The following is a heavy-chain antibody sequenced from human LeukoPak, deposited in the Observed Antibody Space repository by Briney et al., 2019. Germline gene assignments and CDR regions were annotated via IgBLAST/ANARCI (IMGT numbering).Heavy chain of an antibody. CDR1: GYIFTSYN. J-gene: IGHJ4*02. CDR3: ARAYQRLGELSLPDY. CDR2: INPSTGNP. D-gene: IGHD3-16*02. Sequence: ASVKVSCKASGYIFTSYNIYWVRQAPGQGLEWMGWINPSTGNPTYAQGFTGRFVFSLDTSVSTAYLQISSLKAEDTALYYCARAYQRLGELSLPDYWGQGTLVTISS. V-gene: IGHV7-4-1*02.